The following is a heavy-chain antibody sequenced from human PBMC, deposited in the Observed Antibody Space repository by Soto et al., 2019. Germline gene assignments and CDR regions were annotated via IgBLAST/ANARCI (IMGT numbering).Heavy chain of an antibody. J-gene: IGHJ6*02. V-gene: IGHV3-30-3*01. D-gene: IGHD6-13*01. Sequence: GGSLRLSCAASGFTFSSYAMHWVRQAPGKGLEWVEVISYDGSNKYYADNVKGRFTISRDNSKNTLYLQMNSLRAEDTAVYYCARGSTAAEYYYYYGMDVWGQGTTVTVSS. CDR3: ARGSTAAEYYYYYGMDV. CDR2: ISYDGSNK. CDR1: GFTFSSYA.